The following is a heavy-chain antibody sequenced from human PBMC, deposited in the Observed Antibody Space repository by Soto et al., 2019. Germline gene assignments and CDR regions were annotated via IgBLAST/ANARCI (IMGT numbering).Heavy chain of an antibody. CDR1: GLTFSGSG. V-gene: IGHV3-23*01. CDR3: VTRSRGLQSSPPRLDS. Sequence: VQLLESGGGLVQPGGSLRLSFAASGLTFSGSGMSWVRQAPGTGLEWVSAISGSGSTTYYADSVKGRFTISRDDSKNILFLQMNSLRAEDTAVYYCVTRSRGLQSSPPRLDSWGQGTLVTVSS. D-gene: IGHD4-4*01. J-gene: IGHJ4*02. CDR2: ISGSGSTT.